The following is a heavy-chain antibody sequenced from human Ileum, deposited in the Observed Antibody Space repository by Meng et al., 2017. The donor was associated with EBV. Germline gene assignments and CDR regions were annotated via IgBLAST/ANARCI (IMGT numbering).Heavy chain of an antibody. J-gene: IGHJ4*02. CDR1: GDSLSSSRYY. CDR2: FYFGGST. D-gene: IGHD6-19*01. Sequence: LHESLTGFVKPSGTLSLTRTVSGDSLSSSRYYWDWIRQTPGKGLEWIGNFYFGGSTYYNPSLRSRVTISGDTSKNQFSLKLTSVTAADTAIYYCAREDSSGWFRVDYWGPGSLVTVSS. CDR3: AREDSSGWFRVDY. V-gene: IGHV4-39*07.